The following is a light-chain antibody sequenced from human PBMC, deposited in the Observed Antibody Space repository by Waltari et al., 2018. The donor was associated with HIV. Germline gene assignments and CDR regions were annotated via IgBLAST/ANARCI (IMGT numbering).Light chain of an antibody. Sequence: QSALTQPRSVSGSPGQSVTISCTGTSSDVGGYNYVSWYQHHPGKAPKFMIYDVTKRPSGGPGPFSGPKSGNTASLTISGLQAEDEADYYCCSYAGRYTYVFGTGTKVTVL. V-gene: IGLV2-11*01. CDR1: SSDVGGYNY. CDR3: CSYAGRYTYV. CDR2: DVT. J-gene: IGLJ1*01.